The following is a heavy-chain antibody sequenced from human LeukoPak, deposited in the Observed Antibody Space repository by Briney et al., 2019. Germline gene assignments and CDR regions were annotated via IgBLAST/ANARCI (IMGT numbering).Heavy chain of an antibody. CDR1: GYSFTSYW. CDR2: IYPGDSDT. V-gene: IGHV5-51*01. Sequence: GESLKISCKGSGYSFTSYWIGWVRQMPGKGLEWMGIIYPGDSDTRYSPSFRGQVTISADKSISTAYLQWSSLKASDTAMYYCARDRGYSQGEYYYYMDVWGKGTTVTVSS. J-gene: IGHJ6*03. CDR3: ARDRGYSQGEYYYYMDV. D-gene: IGHD5-18*01.